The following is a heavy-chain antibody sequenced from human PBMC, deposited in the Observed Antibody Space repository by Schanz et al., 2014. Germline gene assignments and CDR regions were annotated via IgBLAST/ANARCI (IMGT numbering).Heavy chain of an antibody. CDR3: AKDLYNYGVFDS. V-gene: IGHV3-23*01. D-gene: IGHD3-10*01. Sequence: EVHLLESGGGLVQPGGSLRLSCIASGFTFRSYALGWARQAPGKGLEWISLVSASGGGPFYADSVKGRFTISRDNSRKTLYLQMNSLRADDTAVYYCAKDLYNYGVFDSWGQGTLVTVSS. J-gene: IGHJ5*01. CDR2: VSASGGGP. CDR1: GFTFRSYA.